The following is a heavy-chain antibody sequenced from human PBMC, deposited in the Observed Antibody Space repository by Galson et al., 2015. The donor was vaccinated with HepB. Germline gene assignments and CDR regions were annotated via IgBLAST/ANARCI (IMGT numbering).Heavy chain of an antibody. CDR3: ATEVVVVPDYNWFDP. D-gene: IGHD2-2*01. J-gene: IGHJ5*02. CDR1: GYNLTELS. V-gene: IGHV1-24*01. Sequence: SVKVSCKVSGYNLTELSMHWVRQAPGKGLEWMGGFDPEDGETIYAQKFQGRVTMTEDTSTDTAYMELSSLRSEDTAVYYCATEVVVVPDYNWFDPWGQGTLVTVSS. CDR2: FDPEDGET.